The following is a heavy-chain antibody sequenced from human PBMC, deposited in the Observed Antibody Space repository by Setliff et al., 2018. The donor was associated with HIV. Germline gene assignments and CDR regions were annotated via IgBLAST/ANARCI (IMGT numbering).Heavy chain of an antibody. D-gene: IGHD1-1*01. Sequence: ASVKVSCKASGYTFSNYAIHWVRQAPGQRPEWMGWINAGNGNTKYSQKFQGRVTITRDTSASTAYMELSSLRSEDTAVYYCARAIRQTGTGDYFDYWGQGTLVTVSS. J-gene: IGHJ4*02. CDR3: ARAIRQTGTGDYFDY. CDR1: GYTFSNYA. CDR2: INAGNGNT. V-gene: IGHV1-3*01.